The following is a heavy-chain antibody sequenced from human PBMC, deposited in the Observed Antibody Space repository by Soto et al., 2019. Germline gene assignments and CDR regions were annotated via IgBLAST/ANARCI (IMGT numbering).Heavy chain of an antibody. CDR1: GFAVSSFW. D-gene: IGHD3-3*01. Sequence: EVQLVESGGGLVQPGGSLRLSCAASGFAVSSFWMSWVRQAPGKGLEWVANIKRDGSEKYYVDSVKGRFTISRDNAKNSLYLQMNSLRAEDTAVYYCARDYDFWSGSNSCVDYWGQGTLVTVSS. CDR2: IKRDGSEK. CDR3: ARDYDFWSGSNSCVDY. V-gene: IGHV3-7*01. J-gene: IGHJ4*02.